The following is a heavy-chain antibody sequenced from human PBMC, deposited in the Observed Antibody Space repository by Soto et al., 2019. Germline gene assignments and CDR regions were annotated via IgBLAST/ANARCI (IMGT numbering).Heavy chain of an antibody. D-gene: IGHD1-26*01. CDR2: IIPIFGTA. V-gene: IGHV1-69*13. CDR3: ARDLSKLVLVIEMVGAEGAVEI. CDR1: GGTFSSYA. Sequence: SVKVSCKASGGTFSSYAISWVRQAPGQGLEWMGGIIPIFGTANYAQKFQGRVTITADESTSTAYMELSSLRSEDTAVYYCARDLSKLVLVIEMVGAEGAVEIWGEGTMVTV. J-gene: IGHJ3*02.